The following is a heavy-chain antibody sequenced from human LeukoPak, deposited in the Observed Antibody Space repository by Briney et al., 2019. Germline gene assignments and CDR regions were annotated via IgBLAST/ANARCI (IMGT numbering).Heavy chain of an antibody. Sequence: GGSLRLSCAASGFTFDDYAMHWVRQAPGKGLEWVSAISWNSGTIAYADSMKGRFTISRDNAKNSLYLQMNSLRPEDTALYYCAKGDTLIRGPITYWGQGTLVTVSS. CDR3: AKGDTLIRGPITY. CDR2: ISWNSGTI. J-gene: IGHJ4*02. V-gene: IGHV3-9*01. D-gene: IGHD3-10*01. CDR1: GFTFDDYA.